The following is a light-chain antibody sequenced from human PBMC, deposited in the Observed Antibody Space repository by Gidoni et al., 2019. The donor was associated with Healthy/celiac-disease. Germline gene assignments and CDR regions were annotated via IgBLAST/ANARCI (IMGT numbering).Light chain of an antibody. J-gene: IGKJ2*01. CDR1: QGVRND. V-gene: IGKV1-17*01. Sequence: DIQLTQSPSSLSASVGDRVTITCRASQGVRNDVSWYQQIPGRAPKRLIYAASTLHSGVPSRFSGSGFGTEFTITISRLQPEDFAIYYCLQHNTYPPYTFGQGTKLEIK. CDR2: AAS. CDR3: LQHNTYPPYT.